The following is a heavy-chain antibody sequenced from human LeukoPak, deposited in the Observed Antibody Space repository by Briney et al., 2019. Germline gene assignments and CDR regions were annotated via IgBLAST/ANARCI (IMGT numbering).Heavy chain of an antibody. CDR1: GFTFSTSG. Sequence: GGSLRLSCVASGFTFSTSGMHWVRQSPGKGLDWVAFIRNDGNKKNYAESVKGRFTISRDNSRNTLYLQMDSLSAEDTAVYYCVKVDTWGQGTLVTVSS. D-gene: IGHD3-22*01. V-gene: IGHV3-30*02. CDR2: IRNDGNKK. J-gene: IGHJ4*02. CDR3: VKVDT.